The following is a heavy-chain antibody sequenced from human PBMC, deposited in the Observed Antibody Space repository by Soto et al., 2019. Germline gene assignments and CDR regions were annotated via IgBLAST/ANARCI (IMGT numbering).Heavy chain of an antibody. V-gene: IGHV1-2*02. Sequence: GASVKVSCKASGYTFTAYYMHWVRQTPGQGLEWMGWINPISGVTNYAQKFQGRVTMTRDMSISTAYMELSRLRSDDTALYYCARDMQWLLQEDWFDPWGQGTLVTVSS. CDR2: INPISGVT. J-gene: IGHJ5*02. CDR3: ARDMQWLLQEDWFDP. D-gene: IGHD6-19*01. CDR1: GYTFTAYY.